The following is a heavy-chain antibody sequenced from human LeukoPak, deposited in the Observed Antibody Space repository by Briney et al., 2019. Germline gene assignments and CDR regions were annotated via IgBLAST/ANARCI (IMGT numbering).Heavy chain of an antibody. V-gene: IGHV3-23*01. CDR2: ISASGDTT. CDR3: AKSLGRYFFHS. Sequence: PGGSLRLSCAASGFTFSASAMNWVRQAPGEGLQWVSAISASGDTTNYADSVKGRFTISRDNSKNTLYLQMKSLRADDTAVYYCAKSLGRYFFHSWGQGTLVTVSS. J-gene: IGHJ4*02. D-gene: IGHD1-26*01. CDR1: GFTFSASA.